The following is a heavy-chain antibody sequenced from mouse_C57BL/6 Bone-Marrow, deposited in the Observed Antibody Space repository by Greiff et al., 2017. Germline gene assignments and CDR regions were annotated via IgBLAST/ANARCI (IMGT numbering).Heavy chain of an antibody. CDR2: IDPENGDT. CDR1: GFNIQDDY. J-gene: IGHJ3*01. V-gene: IGHV14-4*01. D-gene: IGHD3-2*02. CDR3: TPRQLRLPPFAY. Sequence: EVHLVESGAELVRPGASVKLSCTASGFNIQDDYMHWVKQRPEQGLEWIGWIDPENGDTEYASKFQGKATITADTSSNTAYLQLSSLTSEDTAVYYCTPRQLRLPPFAYWGQGTLVTVSA.